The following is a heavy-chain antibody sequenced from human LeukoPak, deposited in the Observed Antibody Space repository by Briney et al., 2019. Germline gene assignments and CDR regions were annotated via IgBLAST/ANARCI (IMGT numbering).Heavy chain of an antibody. CDR1: GFTFSHYV. J-gene: IGHJ1*01. D-gene: IGHD4-11*01. CDR3: AKDAQRGFDYSNSLQN. Sequence: GGSLRLSCAASGFTFSHYVMHWVRQTPGAGLEWVAVIWSDGSDKYYAKSVKGRFTISRDNSKNSLFLQMNSLRAEDTAVYYCAKDAQRGFDYSNSLQNWGQGILVTVSS. CDR2: IWSDGSDK. V-gene: IGHV3-33*06.